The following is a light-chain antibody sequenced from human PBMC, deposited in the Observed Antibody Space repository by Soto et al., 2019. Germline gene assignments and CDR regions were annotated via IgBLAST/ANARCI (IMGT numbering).Light chain of an antibody. CDR3: QSYDSSLSGSYV. V-gene: IGLV1-40*01. CDR1: SSNIGAGYD. J-gene: IGLJ1*01. CDR2: GNS. Sequence: QSALTQPPSVSGAAGQRVTISCTGSSSNIGAGYDVHWYQQLPGTAPKLLIYGNSNRPSGVPYRFSGSKSGTSASLTITGLQAEDEADYYFQSYDSSLSGSYVFGTGTKVTVL.